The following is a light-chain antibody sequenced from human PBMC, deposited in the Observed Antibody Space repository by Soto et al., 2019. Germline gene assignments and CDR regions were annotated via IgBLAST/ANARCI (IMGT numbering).Light chain of an antibody. CDR3: QQYGSSPKT. Sequence: EIVLTQSPGTLSLSPGERATLSCRASQSVSSSYLAWYQQKPGQAPRLLIYGASSRATGIPDRFSGSGSGTDFTLTISRLEPEDFAEYYCQQYGSSPKTFGQGTKLEFK. CDR2: GAS. CDR1: QSVSSSY. J-gene: IGKJ2*01. V-gene: IGKV3-20*01.